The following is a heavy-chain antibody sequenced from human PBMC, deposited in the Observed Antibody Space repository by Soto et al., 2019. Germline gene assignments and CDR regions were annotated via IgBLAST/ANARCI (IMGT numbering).Heavy chain of an antibody. Sequence: ASVKVSCKASGYTFTSYDINWVRQATGQGLEWMGWMNPNSGNTGYAQKFQGRVTMTRNTSISTAYMELSSLRSEDTAVYYCARGAVADIFYYYYYMDVWGKGTTVTVSS. CDR2: MNPNSGNT. CDR3: ARGAVADIFYYYYYMDV. CDR1: GYTFTSYD. D-gene: IGHD6-19*01. J-gene: IGHJ6*03. V-gene: IGHV1-8*01.